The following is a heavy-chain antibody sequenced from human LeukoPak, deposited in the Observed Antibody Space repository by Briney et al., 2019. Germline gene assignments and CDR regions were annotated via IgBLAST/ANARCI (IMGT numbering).Heavy chain of an antibody. CDR1: GFTFTDYY. D-gene: IGHD2-2*01. CDR2: ISSGSGTI. J-gene: IGHJ4*02. CDR3: ARAQYLALDH. V-gene: IGHV3-11*01. Sequence: GGSLRLSCTGSGFTFTDYYMSWVRQAPGKELEWIAYISSGSGTIYYADSVRGRFTISRDNAKDSLFLQMNSLRAEDTAVYYCARAQYLALDHWGQGTLVTVSS.